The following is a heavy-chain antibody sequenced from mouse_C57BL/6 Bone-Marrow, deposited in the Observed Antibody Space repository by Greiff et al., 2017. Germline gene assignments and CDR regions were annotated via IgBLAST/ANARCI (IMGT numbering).Heavy chain of an antibody. V-gene: IGHV1-50*01. CDR3: ASGYMTTVERFAY. J-gene: IGHJ3*01. D-gene: IGHD1-1*01. Sequence: QVHVKQPGAELVKPGASVKLSCKASGYTFTSYWMQWVKQRPGQGLEWIGEIDPSDSYTNYNQKFKGKATLTVDTSSSTAYMQLSSLTSEDSAVYYCASGYMTTVERFAYWGQGTLVTVSA. CDR2: IDPSDSYT. CDR1: GYTFTSYW.